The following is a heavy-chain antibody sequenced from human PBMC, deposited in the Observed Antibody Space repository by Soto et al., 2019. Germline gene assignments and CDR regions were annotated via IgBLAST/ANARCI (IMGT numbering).Heavy chain of an antibody. CDR2: ISSSSSYI. J-gene: IGHJ4*02. Sequence: GGSLRLSCAASGFTFSSYSLNWVRQAPGKGLEWVSSISSSSSYIYYADSVKGRFTISRDNAKNSLYLQMNSLRAEDAAVYYCARDLPSYRHPIDYWGQGTLVTVSS. CDR3: ARDLPSYRHPIDY. V-gene: IGHV3-21*01. CDR1: GFTFSSYS.